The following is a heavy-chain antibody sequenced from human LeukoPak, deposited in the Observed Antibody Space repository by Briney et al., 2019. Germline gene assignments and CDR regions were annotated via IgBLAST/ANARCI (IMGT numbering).Heavy chain of an antibody. V-gene: IGHV4-59*01. CDR1: GGSISSYY. CDR2: IYYSGST. Sequence: PSETLSLTCTVSGGSISSYYWSWIRQPPGKGLEWIGYIYYSGSTNYNPSLKSRVTISVDTSKNQFSLKLSSVTAADTAVYYCARSTMVRGVITNDAFDIWGQGTMVTVSS. J-gene: IGHJ3*02. D-gene: IGHD3-10*01. CDR3: ARSTMVRGVITNDAFDI.